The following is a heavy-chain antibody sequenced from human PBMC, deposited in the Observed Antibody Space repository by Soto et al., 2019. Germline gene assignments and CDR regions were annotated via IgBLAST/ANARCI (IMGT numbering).Heavy chain of an antibody. J-gene: IGHJ5*02. CDR2: IYYSGST. CDR1: GGSISSSSYY. Sequence: QLQLQESGPGLVKPSETLSLTCTVSGGSISSSSYYWGWSRQPPGKGLEWIGSIYYSGSTYYNTSLKSRVTRAVDTSKNQFSLKLSSGTAADTAVYYCASHDFGGSYLRSYWFDPWGQGTLVTVSS. CDR3: ASHDFGGSYLRSYWFDP. V-gene: IGHV4-39*01. D-gene: IGHD1-26*01.